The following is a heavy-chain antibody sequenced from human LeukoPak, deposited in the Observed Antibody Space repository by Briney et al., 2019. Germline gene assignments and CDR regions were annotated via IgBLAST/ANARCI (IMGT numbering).Heavy chain of an antibody. V-gene: IGHV3-11*01. CDR3: ARLPCSSSWSTCGS. D-gene: IGHD6-13*01. Sequence: GGSLRLSCAASGFTFSDYYMSWIRQAPGKGLEWVSYISSSGSTIYYADSVKGRLTISRDNAKNSLYLQMNSLRAEDTAVYYCARLPCSSSWSTCGSWGQGTLVTVSS. CDR1: GFTFSDYY. CDR2: ISSSGSTI. J-gene: IGHJ5*02.